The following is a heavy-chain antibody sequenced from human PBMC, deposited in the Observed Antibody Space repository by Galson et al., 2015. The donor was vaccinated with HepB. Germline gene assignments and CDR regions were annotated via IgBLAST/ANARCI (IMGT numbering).Heavy chain of an antibody. CDR2: ISGNGDST. Sequence: SLRLSCAASGFAFDTHAMSWVRPAPGRGLEWISGISGNGDSTFYADSVKGRFTVSRDNSNNMLYRQMNSLRAEDAGLYFCAKGYGLFDAWGQGILVTVSS. CDR3: AKGYGLFDA. V-gene: IGHV3-23*01. CDR1: GFAFDTHA. D-gene: IGHD5-18*01. J-gene: IGHJ5*02.